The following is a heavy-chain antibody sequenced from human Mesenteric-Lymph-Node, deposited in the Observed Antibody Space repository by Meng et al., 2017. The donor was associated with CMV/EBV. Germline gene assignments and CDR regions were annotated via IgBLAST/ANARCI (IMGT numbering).Heavy chain of an antibody. CDR3: AGRIIMVRGVIRGGWRWFDP. Sequence: FSGYYWTWIRQPPGKGLEWIGEINHSGSTNYNPSLKSRVTISVDMSKNQFSLKLSSVTAADTAAYYCAGRIIMVRGVIRGGWRWFDPWGQGTLVTVSS. D-gene: IGHD3-10*01. J-gene: IGHJ5*02. V-gene: IGHV4-34*01. CDR1: FSGYY. CDR2: INHSGST.